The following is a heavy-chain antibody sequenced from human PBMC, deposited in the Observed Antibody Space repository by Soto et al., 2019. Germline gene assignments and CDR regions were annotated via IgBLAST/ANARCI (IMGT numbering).Heavy chain of an antibody. CDR3: ATNTGPNYDFWSGYSPIDY. D-gene: IGHD3-3*01. CDR1: GGSISSSSYY. CDR2: IYYSGST. V-gene: IGHV4-39*01. J-gene: IGHJ4*02. Sequence: SETLSLTCTVSGGSISSSSYYWGWIRQPPGKGLEWIGSIYYSGSTYYNPSLKSRVTISVDTSKNQFSLKLSSVTAADTAVYYCATNTGPNYDFWSGYSPIDYWGQGTLVTVSS.